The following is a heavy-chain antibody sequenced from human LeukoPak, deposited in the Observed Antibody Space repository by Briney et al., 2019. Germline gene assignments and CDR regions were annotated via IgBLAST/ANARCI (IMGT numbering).Heavy chain of an antibody. V-gene: IGHV3-7*01. CDR2: VQHIGGET. Sequence: PGGSLRLSCAGSGFTFSNSWMGWVRQAPGRGLEWVANVQHIGGETYYVDSVKGRFTISRDNAKNSVYLQMNSLGADDTAVYYCARYHLGSYFRDPFDHWGQGTLVTVSS. D-gene: IGHD3-10*01. J-gene: IGHJ4*02. CDR1: GFTFSNSW. CDR3: ARYHLGSYFRDPFDH.